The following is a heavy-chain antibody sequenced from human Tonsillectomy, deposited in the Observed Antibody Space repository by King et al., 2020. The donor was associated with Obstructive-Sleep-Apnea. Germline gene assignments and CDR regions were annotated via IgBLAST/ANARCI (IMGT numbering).Heavy chain of an antibody. J-gene: IGHJ3*01. CDR2: IDPSDSYT. Sequence: VQLVESGAEVKKPGESLRISCKGSGYSFSRYWITWVRHMPGKGLEWMARIDPSDSYTNCSPSFEGHVTTSVDQSISTAYLQWSSLKSSDTAIYYCARLGFRGVGAFDDWGQGTMVTVSS. V-gene: IGHV5-10-1*01. D-gene: IGHD3-10*01. CDR3: ARLGFRGVGAFDD. CDR1: GYSFSRYW.